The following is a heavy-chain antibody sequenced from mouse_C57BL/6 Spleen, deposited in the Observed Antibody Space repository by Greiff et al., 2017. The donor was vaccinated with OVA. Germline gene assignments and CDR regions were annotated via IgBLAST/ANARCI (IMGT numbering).Heavy chain of an antibody. J-gene: IGHJ2*01. CDR2: IDPENGDT. Sequence: EVQLQQSGAELVRPGASVKLSCTASGFNIKDDYMHWVKPRPEQGLEWIGWIDPENGDTEYASKFQGKATITAETSSNTAYLQLSSLTSEDTAVYYCTTSNTDYFDYWGQGTTLTVSS. V-gene: IGHV14-4*01. CDR3: TTSNTDYFDY. CDR1: GFNIKDDY. D-gene: IGHD2-5*01.